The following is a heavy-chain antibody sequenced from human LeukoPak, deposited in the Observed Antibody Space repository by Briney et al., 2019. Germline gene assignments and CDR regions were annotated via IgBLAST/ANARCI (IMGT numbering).Heavy chain of an antibody. V-gene: IGHV4-38-2*01. CDR2: IYHSGST. J-gene: IGHJ4*02. CDR3: ARPSLGLPAAFFDY. CDR1: GYSISSGYY. D-gene: IGHD2-2*01. Sequence: PSETLSLTCAVSGYSISSGYYWGWIRQPPGKGLEWIGSIYHSGSTYYNPSLKSRVTIPVDTSKNQFSLKLSSVTAADTAVYYCARPSLGLPAAFFDYWGQGTLVTVS.